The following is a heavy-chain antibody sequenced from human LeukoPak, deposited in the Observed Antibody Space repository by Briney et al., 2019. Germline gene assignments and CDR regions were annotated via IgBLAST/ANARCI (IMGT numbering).Heavy chain of an antibody. CDR3: ARDEYDSSGNWFDP. D-gene: IGHD3-22*01. Sequence: PSETLSLTCTVSGGSISSGSYYWSWIRQPAGKGLEWIGRIYTSGSTNYNPSLKSRVTISVDTSKNQFSLKLSSVTAADTAVYYCARDEYDSSGNWFDPWGQGTLVTVSS. V-gene: IGHV4-61*02. CDR2: IYTSGST. CDR1: GGSISSGSYY. J-gene: IGHJ5*02.